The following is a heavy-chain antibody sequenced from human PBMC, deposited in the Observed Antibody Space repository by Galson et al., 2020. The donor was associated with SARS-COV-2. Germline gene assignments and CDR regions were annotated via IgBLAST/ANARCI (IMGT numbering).Heavy chain of an antibody. CDR1: GFTFRNYW. V-gene: IGHV3-7*01. D-gene: IGHD1-26*01. Sequence: GGSLRLSCAASGFTFRNYWMSWVRQAPGKGLEWVANIKQDGSETYYVDSVKGRFTISRDNAKNSLFLQMNSLRVEDTAVYFCARDRGLPIGKYYYGMDVWGQGTTVTVSS. J-gene: IGHJ6*02. CDR2: IKQDGSET. CDR3: ARDRGLPIGKYYYGMDV.